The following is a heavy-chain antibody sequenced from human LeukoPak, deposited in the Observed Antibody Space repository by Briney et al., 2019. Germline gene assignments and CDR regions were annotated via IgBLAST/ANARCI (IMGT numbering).Heavy chain of an antibody. V-gene: IGHV3-9*01. CDR3: AGGNYGDHWYFDL. J-gene: IGHJ2*01. Sequence: GGSLRLSCLVSGITFDDYAMHWVRRAPGKGLEWVSGISWNSGSIGYGDSVKGRFTISRDNANNSLYLQMNSLRPEDTALYYCAGGNYGDHWYFDLWGRGTLVTVSS. CDR1: GITFDDYA. D-gene: IGHD4-17*01. CDR2: ISWNSGSI.